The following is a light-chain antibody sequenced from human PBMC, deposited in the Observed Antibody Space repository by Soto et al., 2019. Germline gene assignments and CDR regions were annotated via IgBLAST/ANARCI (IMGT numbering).Light chain of an antibody. J-gene: IGKJ2*01. CDR1: QSISSW. CDR2: KAP. Sequence: DIQMTQSPSTLSASVGDRVTITCRASQSISSWLAWYQQKPGKAPKLLIYKAPSLESGVPSRFSGSGSGTEFTLTISSLQPDDFATYYCQQYNDYRYTFGQGTKLEIK. V-gene: IGKV1-5*03. CDR3: QQYNDYRYT.